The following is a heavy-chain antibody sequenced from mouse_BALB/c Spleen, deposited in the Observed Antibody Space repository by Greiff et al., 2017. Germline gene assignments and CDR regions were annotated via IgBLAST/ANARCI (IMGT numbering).Heavy chain of an antibody. CDR1: GFTFSSYG. V-gene: IGHV5-6*01. CDR3: ARHEDYRYDDAMDY. Sequence: EVKLMESGGDLVKPGGSLKLSYAASGFTFSSYGMSWVRQTPDKRLEWVATISSGGSYTYYPDSVKGRFTISRDNAKNTLYLQMSSLKSEDTAMYYCARHEDYRYDDAMDYWGQGTSVTVSS. CDR2: ISSGGSYT. D-gene: IGHD2-14*01. J-gene: IGHJ4*01.